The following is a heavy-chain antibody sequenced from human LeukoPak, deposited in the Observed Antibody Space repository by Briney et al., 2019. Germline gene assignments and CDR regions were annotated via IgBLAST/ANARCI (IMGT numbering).Heavy chain of an antibody. V-gene: IGHV4-34*01. CDR3: ARGLLSSWSIYHWFDP. CDR2: INHSGST. Sequence: SETLSLTCAVYGGSFSGYYWSWIRQPPGKGLEWIGEINHSGSTNYNPSLKSRVTISVDTSKNQFSLKLGSVTAADTAVYYCARGLLSSWSIYHWFDPWGQGTLVTVSS. J-gene: IGHJ5*02. D-gene: IGHD6-13*01. CDR1: GGSFSGYY.